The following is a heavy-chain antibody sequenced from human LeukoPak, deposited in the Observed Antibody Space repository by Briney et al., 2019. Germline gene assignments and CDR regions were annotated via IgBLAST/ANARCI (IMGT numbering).Heavy chain of an antibody. CDR2: IYHTGSA. CDR1: GGPMNNYY. J-gene: IGHJ4*02. Sequence: PSETLSLTCTVSGGPMNNYYWSWIRQSPGKRLEWVGYIYHTGSATYKPSLKSRVTLSLDTSKNQFSLRLNSVTAADTAVYYCARGRGDSKGTSFDFWGQGTLVTVSS. CDR3: ARGRGDSKGTSFDF. D-gene: IGHD3-22*01. V-gene: IGHV4-59*01.